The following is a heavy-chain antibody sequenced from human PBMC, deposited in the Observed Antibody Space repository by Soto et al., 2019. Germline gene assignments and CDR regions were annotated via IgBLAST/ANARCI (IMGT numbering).Heavy chain of an antibody. D-gene: IGHD6-13*01. CDR1: GYTFTSYG. J-gene: IGHJ4*02. CDR3: ARDLGVGIAAAALFDY. Sequence: GASVKVSCKASGYTFTSYGISWVRQAPGQGLEWMGWISAYNGNTNYAQKLQGRVTMTTYTSTSTAYMELRSLRSDDTALYYCARDLGVGIAAAALFDYWGQGTLVTVSS. V-gene: IGHV1-18*01. CDR2: ISAYNGNT.